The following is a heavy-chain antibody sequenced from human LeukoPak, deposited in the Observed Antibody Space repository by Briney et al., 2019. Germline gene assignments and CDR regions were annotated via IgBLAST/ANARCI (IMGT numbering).Heavy chain of an antibody. Sequence: GGSLRLSCAASDFTVSSNYMNWIRQAPGKGLEWVSVISSGGTTFYADSVKGRFIITRDNSKNTVYLQMNSLRVEDTAVYYCARELRGFDYWGQGTLVTVSS. CDR3: ARELRGFDY. CDR2: ISSGGTT. D-gene: IGHD3-10*01. CDR1: DFTVSSNY. V-gene: IGHV3-53*01. J-gene: IGHJ4*02.